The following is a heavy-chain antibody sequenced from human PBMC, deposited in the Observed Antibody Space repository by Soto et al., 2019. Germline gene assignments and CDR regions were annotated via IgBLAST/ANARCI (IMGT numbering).Heavy chain of an antibody. V-gene: IGHV3-21*01. Sequence: EVQLVESGGGLVQPGGSLRLSCAASGFSFTTYSMNWVRQAPGKGLEWVSSISSSSSYINHADSVKGRFTISRDNPKNSLYLQMNSLRAEDTAVYYCARSVGYCSGTSCYCNDWGQGTLVTVSS. CDR2: ISSSSSYI. CDR1: GFSFTTYS. D-gene: IGHD2-2*01. CDR3: ARSVGYCSGTSCYCND. J-gene: IGHJ4*02.